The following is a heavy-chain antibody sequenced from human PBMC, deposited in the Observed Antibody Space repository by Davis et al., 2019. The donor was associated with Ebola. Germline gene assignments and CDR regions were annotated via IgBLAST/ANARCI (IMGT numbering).Heavy chain of an antibody. J-gene: IGHJ4*02. Sequence: GESLKISCAASGFTFNKYAMGWVRQAPGKGLEWVSDISSGGGAPYYADSVKGRFTTFRDNPKNTLYLQMNSLRAEDTAVYYCTRGRHSEPTYDDYWGQGTLVTVSS. D-gene: IGHD2/OR15-2a*01. V-gene: IGHV3-23*01. CDR3: TRGRHSEPTYDDY. CDR2: ISSGGGAP. CDR1: GFTFNKYA.